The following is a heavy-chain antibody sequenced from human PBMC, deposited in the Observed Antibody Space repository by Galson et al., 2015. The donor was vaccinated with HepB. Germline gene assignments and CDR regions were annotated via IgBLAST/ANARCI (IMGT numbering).Heavy chain of an antibody. J-gene: IGHJ4*02. CDR3: ASRLGTPGNYDSSGEGTQNDY. CDR2: IWYDGFNK. Sequence: SLRLSCAASGFTFSSYGMHWVRQAPGKGLEWVAVIWYDGFNKYYADSVKGRFTISRDNSKNTLYLQMNSLRAEDTAVYYCASRLGTPGNYDSSGEGTQNDYWGQGTLVTVSS. V-gene: IGHV3-33*01. D-gene: IGHD3-22*01. CDR1: GFTFSSYG.